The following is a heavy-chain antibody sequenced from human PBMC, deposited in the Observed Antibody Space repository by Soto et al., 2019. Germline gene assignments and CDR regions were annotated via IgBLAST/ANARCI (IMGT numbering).Heavy chain of an antibody. CDR1: GGSISSYY. Sequence: QVQLQESGPGLVKPSETLSLTCTVSGGSISSYYWSWIRQPPGKGLEWIGYIYYSGSTNYNPSLITRFTISVDTSKTRFSLMLSPVTAADTAVYYCARHSSGELAQHLDYRGQGTLVTVSS. V-gene: IGHV4-59*08. J-gene: IGHJ4*02. CDR2: IYYSGST. CDR3: ARHSSGELAQHLDY. D-gene: IGHD3-10*01.